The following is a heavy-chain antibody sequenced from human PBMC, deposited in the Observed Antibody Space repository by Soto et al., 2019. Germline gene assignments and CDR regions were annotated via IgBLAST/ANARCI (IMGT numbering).Heavy chain of an antibody. CDR1: GFTFSSYG. Sequence: QVQLVESGGGVVQPGRSLRLSCAASGFTFSSYGMHWVRQAPGKGLEWVAVIWYDGSNKYYADSVKGRFTISRDNSKNTLYLQMNSLRAEDTAVYYCARAMGGYADPDYFDYWGQGTLVTVSS. D-gene: IGHD5-12*01. V-gene: IGHV3-33*01. J-gene: IGHJ4*02. CDR3: ARAMGGYADPDYFDY. CDR2: IWYDGSNK.